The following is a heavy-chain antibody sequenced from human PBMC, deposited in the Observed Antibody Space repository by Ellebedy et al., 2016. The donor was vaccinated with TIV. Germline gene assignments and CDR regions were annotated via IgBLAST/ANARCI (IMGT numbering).Heavy chain of an antibody. Sequence: GESLKISCGASGFIFNNFWMYWVRQAPGKGPEWVSRISTDGSTTNYADSVKGRFSISRDNAKNSLYLQMNNLRAEDTAFYFCSRGWSTPDSWGQGTLVTVSS. V-gene: IGHV3-74*01. D-gene: IGHD2-15*01. J-gene: IGHJ4*02. CDR3: SRGWSTPDS. CDR2: ISTDGSTT. CDR1: GFIFNNFW.